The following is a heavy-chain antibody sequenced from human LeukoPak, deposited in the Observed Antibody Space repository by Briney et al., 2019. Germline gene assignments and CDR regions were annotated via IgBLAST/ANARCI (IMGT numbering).Heavy chain of an antibody. D-gene: IGHD3-22*01. Sequence: ASMKVSCKASGYTFPNYHIHWVRQAPGQGLEWLGIINPNGGSASYAQRFQGRVTMTRDTSTTTVYMELTSLRSEDTAVYYCARDYYYDSSGYYTYYFGYWGQGTQVTVSS. CDR2: INPNGGSA. CDR3: ARDYYYDSSGYYTYYFGY. J-gene: IGHJ4*02. CDR1: GYTFPNYH. V-gene: IGHV1-46*01.